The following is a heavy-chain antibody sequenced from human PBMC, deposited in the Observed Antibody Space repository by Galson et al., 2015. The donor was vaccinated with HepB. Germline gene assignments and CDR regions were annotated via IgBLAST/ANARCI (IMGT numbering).Heavy chain of an antibody. CDR1: GFTFNSEA. D-gene: IGHD6-19*01. CDR2: VSPNGGGT. V-gene: IGHV3-23*01. J-gene: IGHJ4*02. CDR3: SKLGSSSGWFEDFAY. Sequence: SLRLSCAASGFTFNSEAMSWVRQAPGKGLEWVSSVSPNGGGTYYADSVKGRFTISRDNSRNTVHLQMNSLRAEDTALYYCSKLGSSSGWFEDFAYWGRGTLVTVSS.